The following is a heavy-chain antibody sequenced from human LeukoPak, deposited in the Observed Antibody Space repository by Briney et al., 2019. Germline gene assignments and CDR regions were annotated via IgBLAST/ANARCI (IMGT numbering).Heavy chain of an antibody. V-gene: IGHV1-46*01. CDR3: ARASYYDFWSGSFDY. D-gene: IGHD3-3*01. CDR1: GYTFTSYY. Sequence: ASVKVSCKASGYTFTSYYIHWVRQAPGQGLEWMGLINPSGGSTNYAQKLQGRVTMTTDTSTSTAYMELRSLRSEDTAVYYCARASYYDFWSGSFDYWGQGTLVTVSS. J-gene: IGHJ4*02. CDR2: INPSGGST.